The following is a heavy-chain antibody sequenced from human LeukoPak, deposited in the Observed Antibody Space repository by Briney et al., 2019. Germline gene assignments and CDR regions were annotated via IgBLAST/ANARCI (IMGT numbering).Heavy chain of an antibody. CDR3: ARVRGRYYYGSGSQYNWFDP. J-gene: IGHJ5*02. CDR1: GGSFSGYY. D-gene: IGHD3-10*01. Sequence: SETLSLTCAVYGGSFSGYYWSWIRQPPGKGLEWIGEINHSGSITYNPSLKSRVTISVETSKNQFSLKLSSVTAADTAVYYCARVRGRYYYGSGSQYNWFDPWGQGTLVTVSS. CDR2: INHSGSI. V-gene: IGHV4-34*01.